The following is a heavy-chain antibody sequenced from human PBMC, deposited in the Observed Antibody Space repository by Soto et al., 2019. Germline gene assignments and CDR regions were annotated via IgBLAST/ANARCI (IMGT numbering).Heavy chain of an antibody. D-gene: IGHD3-10*01. CDR3: AKEAVLYNGEWDWFDL. V-gene: IGHV3-23*01. Sequence: EVQLLESGGGLVQPGGSLRLSCAASGFTFKNFAMSWVGRGPGKGLGWVSPIGGSGSTAHYEDSVKGRCTGSRDDSKSTQYLLRSGLRVDHTALYYCAKEAVLYNGEWDWFDLWGQGTLVTVSS. J-gene: IGHJ5*02. CDR2: IGGSGSTA. CDR1: GFTFKNFA.